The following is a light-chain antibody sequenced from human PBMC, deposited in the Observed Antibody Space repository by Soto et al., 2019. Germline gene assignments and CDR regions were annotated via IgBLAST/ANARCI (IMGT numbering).Light chain of an antibody. Sequence: SYELTQPPSVSVSPGQTASITCSGDKLGDKFTCWYQQKPGQPPVLVISQDSKRPSGISERFSGSNSGNTATLTISETQAMDEADYYCQAWDSGTVFGGGTQLTVL. CDR1: KLGDKF. CDR3: QAWDSGTV. J-gene: IGLJ2*01. CDR2: QDS. V-gene: IGLV3-1*01.